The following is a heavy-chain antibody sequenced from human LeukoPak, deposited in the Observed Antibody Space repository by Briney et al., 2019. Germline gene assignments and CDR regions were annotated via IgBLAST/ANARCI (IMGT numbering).Heavy chain of an antibody. Sequence: PSETLSLTCTVSGGSISSYYWSWIRQPAGKGLEWIGRIYTSGSTNYNPSLKSRVTMSVDTSKNQFSLKLSSVTAADTAVYYCARDIVVVPAAEVSQFDPWGQGTLVTVSS. V-gene: IGHV4-4*07. J-gene: IGHJ5*02. CDR3: ARDIVVVPAAEVSQFDP. CDR1: GGSISSYY. D-gene: IGHD2-2*01. CDR2: IYTSGST.